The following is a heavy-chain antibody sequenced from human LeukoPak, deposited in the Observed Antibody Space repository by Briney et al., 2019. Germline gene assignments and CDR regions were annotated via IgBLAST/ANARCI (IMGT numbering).Heavy chain of an antibody. CDR2: ISSSSSYI. CDR3: ARAGGSGSYDAFDI. D-gene: IGHD3-10*01. Sequence: GGSLRLSCAASGFIFSSYSMNWVRQAPGKGLEWVSSISSSSSYIYYADSVKGRFTISRDNAKNSLYLQMNSLRAEDTAVYYCARAGGSGSYDAFDIWGQGTMVTVSS. CDR1: GFIFSSYS. J-gene: IGHJ3*02. V-gene: IGHV3-21*01.